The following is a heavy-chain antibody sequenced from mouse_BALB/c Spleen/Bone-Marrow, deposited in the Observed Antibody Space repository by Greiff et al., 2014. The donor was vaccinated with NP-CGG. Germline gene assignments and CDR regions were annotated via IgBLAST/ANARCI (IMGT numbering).Heavy chain of an antibody. J-gene: IGHJ4*01. Sequence: QVQLQQSGPGLVAPSQSLSITCTVSGFSLNNYGVHWVRQPPGKGLEWLVVIWSDGNTTYNSAIKSRLSISKDNSKIQVFLKMNSLQTDDTAMYYCARNPYGNYAMDYWGQGTSVTVSS. CDR1: GFSLNNYG. CDR3: ARNPYGNYAMDY. CDR2: IWSDGNT. V-gene: IGHV2-6*02. D-gene: IGHD2-10*02.